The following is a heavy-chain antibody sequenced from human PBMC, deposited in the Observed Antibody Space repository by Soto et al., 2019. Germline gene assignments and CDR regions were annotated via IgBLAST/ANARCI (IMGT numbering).Heavy chain of an antibody. Sequence: QVQLQQSGPRLVKPSETLSLTCTVSSGPDRSHNWGWIRQPPGRGLEWIGYVYYTGDTAHNPSLRGRVNISADTSKNDISLTLNSVTAADTAVYYCVRQGIDYLHGLVDVWGQGTTVSVSS. J-gene: IGHJ6*02. CDR3: VRQGIDYLHGLVDV. CDR1: SGPDRSHN. D-gene: IGHD4-17*01. V-gene: IGHV4-59*08. CDR2: VYYTGDT.